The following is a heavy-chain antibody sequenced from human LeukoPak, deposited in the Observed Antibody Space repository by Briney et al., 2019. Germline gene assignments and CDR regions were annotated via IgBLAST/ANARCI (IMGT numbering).Heavy chain of an antibody. V-gene: IGHV1-18*01. D-gene: IGHD3-3*01. J-gene: IGHJ6*03. CDR2: INAYNGHT. Sequence: ASVKVSCKASGYNFSNYGISWVRQAPGQGLEWMGWINAYNGHTNYAQKLQGRVTMTTDTSTSTAYMELRSLGSDDTAVYYCARAMIFGVVIFSRDYYYMDVWGKGTTVTVFS. CDR1: GYNFSNYG. CDR3: ARAMIFGVVIFSRDYYYMDV.